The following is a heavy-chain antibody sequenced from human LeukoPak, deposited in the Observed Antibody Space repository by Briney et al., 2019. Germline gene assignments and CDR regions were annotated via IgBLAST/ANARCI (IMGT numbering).Heavy chain of an antibody. Sequence: GGSLRLSCAASGFTFRSHDMSWVRQAPGKGLEWVSSISSSSSYIYYADSVKGRFTISRDNAKNSLYLQMNSLRAEDTAVYYCASATSNYFDCWGQGTLVTVSS. CDR1: GFTFRSHD. CDR2: ISSSSSYI. CDR3: ASATSNYFDC. V-gene: IGHV3-21*01. J-gene: IGHJ4*02.